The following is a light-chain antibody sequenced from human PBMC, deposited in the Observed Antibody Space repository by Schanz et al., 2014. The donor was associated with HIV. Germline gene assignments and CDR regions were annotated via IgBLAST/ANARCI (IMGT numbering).Light chain of an antibody. V-gene: IGKV3-20*01. CDR2: GTS. CDR1: HSVSSN. J-gene: IGKJ1*01. Sequence: VMTQSPATLSLSPGERATLSCRASHSVSSNLAWYQQKPGQAPRLVIFGTSNRATGIPDRFSGSDSGTDFTLTISRVEPEDYAVYYCQQYGSPPWTFGQGTKVEV. CDR3: QQYGSPPWT.